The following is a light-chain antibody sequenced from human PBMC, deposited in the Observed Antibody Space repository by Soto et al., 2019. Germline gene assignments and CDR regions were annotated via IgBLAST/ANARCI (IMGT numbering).Light chain of an antibody. CDR1: QTISSW. J-gene: IGKJ1*01. CDR2: KAS. V-gene: IGKV1-5*03. CDR3: QDYSPYSWT. Sequence: DIQMTQSPSTLSGSVGDRVTITCRASQTISSWLAWYQQKPGKAPKLLIYKASTLKSGVPSRFSGSGSGTEFTLTISSLQPDDFATYYCQDYSPYSWTFGQGTKVDIK.